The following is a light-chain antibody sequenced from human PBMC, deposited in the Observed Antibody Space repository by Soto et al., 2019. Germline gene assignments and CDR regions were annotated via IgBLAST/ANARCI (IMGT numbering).Light chain of an antibody. V-gene: IGLV2-14*01. CDR3: ISYTSDDVRYV. J-gene: IGLJ1*01. CDR2: EVS. Sequence: QSVLTQPASVSGTPGQSITISCTGSNSDAGLYDFVSWYQHHPGRAPKLIVSEVSHRPSGISNRFSGSKSGNTASLTISGLQSEDEADHYCISYTSDDVRYVFGTGTQLTVL. CDR1: NSDAGLYDF.